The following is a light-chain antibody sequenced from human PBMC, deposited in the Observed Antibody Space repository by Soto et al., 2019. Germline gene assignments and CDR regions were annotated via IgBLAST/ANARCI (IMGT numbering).Light chain of an antibody. J-gene: IGKJ2*01. Sequence: DIQMAQSPSSLSASIGDKITITCRASQNINFYLNWYQHKPGKAPKVLIYAASSLQNEVPSRFNGSGFGTDFTLTISSLQPEDFATYYCQQSSSTPRTFGQGTKLEIK. CDR2: AAS. V-gene: IGKV1-39*01. CDR3: QQSSSTPRT. CDR1: QNINFY.